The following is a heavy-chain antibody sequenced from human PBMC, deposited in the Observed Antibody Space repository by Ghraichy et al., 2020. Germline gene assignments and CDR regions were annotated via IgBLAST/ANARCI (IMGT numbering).Heavy chain of an antibody. J-gene: IGHJ6*03. CDR1: GFTLGSYS. CDR3: GRDRGYGSHYYMDV. Sequence: LNISCAASGFTLGSYSLNWVRQAPGKGLEWVSYISGNSNSIHYADSVKGRFTISRDNAKNSLYLQMNSLRDEDTAVYYCGRDRGYGSHYYMDVWGKGTTVTVSS. CDR2: ISGNSNSI. D-gene: IGHD4-17*01. V-gene: IGHV3-48*02.